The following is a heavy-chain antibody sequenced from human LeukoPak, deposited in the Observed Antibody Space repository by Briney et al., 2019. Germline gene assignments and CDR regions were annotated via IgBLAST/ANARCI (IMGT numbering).Heavy chain of an antibody. CDR2: ISGSGDNT. Sequence: GGSLRLSCAASGFTFSSYAMSWVRQAPGKGLEWVSGISGSGDNTYYADSVKGRFTISRDNSKNTLYVQVNSLGTEDTAAYYCAKGSYYDSSGSLYFDYWGQGTLGTVSS. J-gene: IGHJ4*02. D-gene: IGHD3-22*01. CDR1: GFTFSSYA. V-gene: IGHV3-23*01. CDR3: AKGSYYDSSGSLYFDY.